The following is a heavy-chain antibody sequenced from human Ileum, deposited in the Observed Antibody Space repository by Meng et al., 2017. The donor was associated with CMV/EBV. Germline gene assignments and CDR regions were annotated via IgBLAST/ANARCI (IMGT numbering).Heavy chain of an antibody. CDR1: GFTFSTYS. Sequence: GGSLRLSCAASGFTFSTYSMNWVRQALGKGLEWVSSISSSGSYIFYADSVKGRFIVSRDNAKNSLYLQMNSLRAEDTAVYYCARDRIVMAYYYGMDVWGQGTTVTVSS. D-gene: IGHD3-22*01. CDR3: ARDRIVMAYYYGMDV. J-gene: IGHJ6*02. V-gene: IGHV3-21*01. CDR2: ISSSGSYI.